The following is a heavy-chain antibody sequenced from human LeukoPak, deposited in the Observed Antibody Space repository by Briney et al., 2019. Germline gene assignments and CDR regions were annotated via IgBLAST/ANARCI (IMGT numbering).Heavy chain of an antibody. CDR2: VYNSGST. V-gene: IGHV4-59*01. CDR3: ARFARGWFDP. Sequence: PSETLSLTCTVYGGSISSYYWSWIRQPPGKGLEWIGYVYNSGSTNYNPSLKSRVTISVDTSKNQFSLKLSSVTAADTAVYYCARFARGWFDPWAGEPWSPSPQ. J-gene: IGHJ5*02. CDR1: GGSISSYY.